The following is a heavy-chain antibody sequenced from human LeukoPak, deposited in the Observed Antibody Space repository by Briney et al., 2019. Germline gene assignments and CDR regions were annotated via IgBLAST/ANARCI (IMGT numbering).Heavy chain of an antibody. CDR1: GFRFSSYA. V-gene: IGHV3-23*01. J-gene: IGHJ4*02. D-gene: IGHD6-19*01. Sequence: PGGSLRLSCAASGFRFSSYAMSWVRQAPGKGLEWVSAISGSGGSTYYADSVKGRFTISRDNSKNTLYLQMNSLRAEDTAVYYCAKQWQWLGGRVYYFDYWGQGTLVTVSS. CDR2: ISGSGGST. CDR3: AKQWQWLGGRVYYFDY.